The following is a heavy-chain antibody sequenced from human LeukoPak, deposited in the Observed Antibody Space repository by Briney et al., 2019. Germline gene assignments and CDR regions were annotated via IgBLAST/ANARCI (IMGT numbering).Heavy chain of an antibody. D-gene: IGHD1-26*01. CDR2: CRGKTNSYST. Sequence: GGSLRLSCAAFGFTFSDHAMDWVRQAPGEGLEWVARCRGKTNSYSTEYAASVNGRFTISRDDSKNSLYPQMNSLKTEDTAVYYCVRRRVGVAPASDMWGQGTTVTVSS. CDR3: VRRRVGVAPASDM. CDR1: GFTFSDHA. J-gene: IGHJ3*02. V-gene: IGHV3-72*01.